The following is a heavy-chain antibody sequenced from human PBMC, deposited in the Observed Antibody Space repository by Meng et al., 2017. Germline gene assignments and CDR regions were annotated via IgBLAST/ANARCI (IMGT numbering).Heavy chain of an antibody. V-gene: IGHV7-4-1*02. D-gene: IGHD3-22*01. Sequence: QVQPVSSGAEVKKAWASVKVSCKASGYTFTSYAMNWVRQAPGQGLEWRGWINTNTGNPTYAQGFTGRFVFSLDTSVSTAYLQISSLKAEDTAVYYCARRYYYDSSGYYFYVFGYWGQGTLVTVSS. CDR3: ARRYYYDSSGYYFYVFGY. J-gene: IGHJ4*02. CDR2: INTNTGNP. CDR1: GYTFTSYA.